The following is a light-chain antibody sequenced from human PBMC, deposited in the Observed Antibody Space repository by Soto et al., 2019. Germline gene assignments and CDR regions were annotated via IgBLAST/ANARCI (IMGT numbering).Light chain of an antibody. V-gene: IGKV3-20*01. CDR2: GAS. CDR1: QSVSSTY. CDR3: QYYGSSFT. Sequence: EIVLTPSPGTLSLSPGERATLSCRASQSVSSTYLAWYQQKPGQAPRLIMYGASSRATGIPDRVSGSGSGTDFTLTISRLEPEDFAVYYCQYYGSSFTFGGGTKVDIK. J-gene: IGKJ4*01.